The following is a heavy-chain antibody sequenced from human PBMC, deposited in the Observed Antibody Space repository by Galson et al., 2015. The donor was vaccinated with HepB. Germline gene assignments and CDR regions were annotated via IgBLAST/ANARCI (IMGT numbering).Heavy chain of an antibody. Sequence: SVKVSCKASGYTFTTYAIHWVRQAPGQRLEWMGWIIADNANTKYSQKFQGRVTITRDTSASTAYMELSSLRSEDTAVYYCASLRRDYYDSSGLNPDAFDIWGQGTMVTVSS. CDR1: GYTFTTYA. V-gene: IGHV1-3*01. CDR2: IIADNANT. D-gene: IGHD3-22*01. J-gene: IGHJ3*02. CDR3: ASLRRDYYDSSGLNPDAFDI.